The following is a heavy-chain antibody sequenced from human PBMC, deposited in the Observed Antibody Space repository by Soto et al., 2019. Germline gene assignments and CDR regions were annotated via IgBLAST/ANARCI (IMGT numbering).Heavy chain of an antibody. V-gene: IGHV1-69*13. CDR1: GGTFSSYS. Sequence: SVNVSCKASGGTFSSYSISWVRQAPGQGLEWMGGIIPMFGTANYAQKFQGRVTITADESTSTAYMELSSLRSEDTAVYYCARGPAAACISHSEDLGQVNSVTVFS. CDR2: IIPMFGTA. CDR3: ARGPAAACISHSED. J-gene: IGHJ4*02. D-gene: IGHD2-2*01.